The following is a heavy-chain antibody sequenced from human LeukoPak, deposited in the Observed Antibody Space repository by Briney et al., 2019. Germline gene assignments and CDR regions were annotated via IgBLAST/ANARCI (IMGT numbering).Heavy chain of an antibody. J-gene: IGHJ4*02. V-gene: IGHV4-34*01. CDR3: ARYYDREGYFDY. CDR2: INHSGST. D-gene: IGHD3-22*01. CDR1: GGSFSGYY. Sequence: SETLSLTCAVYGGSFSGYYWSWIRQPPGKGLEWIGEINHSGSTNYNPSLKSRVTISVDTSKNQFSLKLSSVTAADTAAYYCARYYDREGYFDYWGQGTLVTVSS.